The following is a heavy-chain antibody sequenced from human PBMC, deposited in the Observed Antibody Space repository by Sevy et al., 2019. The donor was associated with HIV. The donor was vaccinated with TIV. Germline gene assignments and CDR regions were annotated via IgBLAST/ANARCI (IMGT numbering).Heavy chain of an antibody. CDR2: ISFDATNK. V-gene: IGHV3-30-3*01. Sequence: GGSLRLSCAASGFTFNRYSMHWVHQAPGKGLQSVATISFDATNKHYPDSVKGRFTISRDNFQNSLFLQMDSLRPEDTAVYYCALERLSSDVAEYFQNWGQGTLVTVSS. J-gene: IGHJ1*01. CDR3: ALERLSSDVAEYFQN. D-gene: IGHD1-1*01. CDR1: GFTFNRYS.